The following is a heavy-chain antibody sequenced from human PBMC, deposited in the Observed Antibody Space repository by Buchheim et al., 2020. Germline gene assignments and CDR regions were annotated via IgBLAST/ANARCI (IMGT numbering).Heavy chain of an antibody. J-gene: IGHJ4*02. D-gene: IGHD6-19*01. V-gene: IGHV4-39*01. CDR1: GGSISSNSYY. CDR2: IYYSGST. Sequence: QLQLQESGPGLVKPSETLSLTCTVSGGSISSNSYYWGRIRPPPGEGLEWIGSIYYSGSTYYNPSLKRPVSISVDTSTHQFSLKLSSVIAADTAVYYCARATEQWLVIPDDYWGQGTL. CDR3: ARATEQWLVIPDDY.